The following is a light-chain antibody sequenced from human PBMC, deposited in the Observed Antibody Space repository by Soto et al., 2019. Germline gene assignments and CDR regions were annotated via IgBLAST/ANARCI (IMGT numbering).Light chain of an antibody. CDR1: SSNIGSET. CDR3: AAWDDSLKGWV. J-gene: IGLJ3*02. V-gene: IGLV1-44*01. Sequence: QSVLTQPPSASGTPGLRVTISCSGSSSNIGSETVNWYQQVPGTAPKLLIYANNQRPSGVPDRFSVSKSGTSASLAIGGLQSEDEADYYCAAWDDSLKGWVFGGGTKLTVL. CDR2: ANN.